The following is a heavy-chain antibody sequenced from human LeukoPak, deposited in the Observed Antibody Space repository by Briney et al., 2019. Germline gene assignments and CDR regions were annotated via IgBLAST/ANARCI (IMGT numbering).Heavy chain of an antibody. V-gene: IGHV1-8*01. CDR1: GYTFTSYD. J-gene: IGHJ5*02. D-gene: IGHD6-13*01. CDR2: MNPNSGNT. CDR3: ARVRSSSWYLASWFDP. Sequence: ASVKVSCKASGYTFTSYDINWGRQATGQGLEWMGWMNPNSGNTGYAQKFQGRVTMTRNTSISTAYMELSSLRSEDTVVYYCARVRSSSWYLASWFDPWGQGTLVTVSS.